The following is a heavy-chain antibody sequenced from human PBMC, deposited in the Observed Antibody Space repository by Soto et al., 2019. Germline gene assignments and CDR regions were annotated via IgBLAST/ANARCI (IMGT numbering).Heavy chain of an antibody. CDR3: ARDRDDFWSGYPWFDP. CDR1: GYTFTSYG. J-gene: IGHJ5*02. D-gene: IGHD3-3*01. CDR2: ISAYNGNT. V-gene: IGHV1-18*01. Sequence: QVQLVQSGAEVKKPGASVKVSCKASGYTFTSYGISWVRQAPGQGLEWMGWISAYNGNTNYAQKLQGRVTMTTDKSTSTAYMELRSLRSDDTAVYYCARDRDDFWSGYPWFDPWGQGTLVTVSS.